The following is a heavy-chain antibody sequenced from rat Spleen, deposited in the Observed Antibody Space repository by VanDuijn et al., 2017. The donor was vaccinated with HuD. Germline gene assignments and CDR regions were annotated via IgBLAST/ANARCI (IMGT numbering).Heavy chain of an antibody. V-gene: IGHV5-31*01. J-gene: IGHJ4*01. D-gene: IGHD4-3*01. CDR2: ITNASGRT. Sequence: EVQLVESGGGLVQPGGSLKLSCVASGFTFNNYWMTWIRQAPGKGLEWVASITNASGRTYYPDSVKGRFTISRDTAQNTLYLQMNSLRSEDTATYYCAKGPDSSGYYYAMDSWGQGVSVAVSS. CDR1: GFTFNNYW. CDR3: AKGPDSSGYYYAMDS.